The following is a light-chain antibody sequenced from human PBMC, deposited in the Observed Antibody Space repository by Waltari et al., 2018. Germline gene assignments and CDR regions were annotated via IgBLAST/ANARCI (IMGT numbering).Light chain of an antibody. CDR2: AAS. CDR3: QQSYSTLYT. V-gene: IGKV1-39*01. CDR1: QSISSY. Sequence: IQITQSPSSLSASVGDRYTITCRASQSISSYLNWYQQKPGKAPQLLIYAASSLQSGVPSRFSGSGSGTDFTLTISSLQPEDFATYYCQQSYSTLYTFGQGTKLEIK. J-gene: IGKJ2*01.